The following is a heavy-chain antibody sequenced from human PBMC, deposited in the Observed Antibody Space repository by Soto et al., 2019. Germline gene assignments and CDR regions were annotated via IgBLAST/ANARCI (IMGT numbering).Heavy chain of an antibody. CDR1: GGSISSSSYY. CDR3: ASQLYFGYSGYDHFDY. CDR2: IYYCGST. D-gene: IGHD5-12*01. J-gene: IGHJ4*02. Sequence: QLQLQESGPGLVKPSETLSLTCTVSGGSISSSSYYWGWIRQPPGKGLEWIGSIYYCGSTYYNPSLKSRVTISVDTSKNQFSLKLSSVTAADTAVYYCASQLYFGYSGYDHFDYWGQGTLVTVSS. V-gene: IGHV4-39*01.